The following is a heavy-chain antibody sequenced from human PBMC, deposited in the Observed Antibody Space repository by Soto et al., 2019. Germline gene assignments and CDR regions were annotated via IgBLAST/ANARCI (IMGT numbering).Heavy chain of an antibody. V-gene: IGHV3-64D*06. Sequence: GVSLRPSFSASPFTFSSHAMRWARQAPRKRMEYVSSISRNGGRTYYADSVKGRFTISRDNSKNTLYLHMSSLSAEDKAVYSCLKDPRGYRAVAVIRNDYWAPGT. CDR1: PFTFSSHA. CDR3: LKDPRGYRAVAVIRNDY. J-gene: IGHJ4*02. D-gene: IGHD6-19*01. CDR2: ISRNGGRT.